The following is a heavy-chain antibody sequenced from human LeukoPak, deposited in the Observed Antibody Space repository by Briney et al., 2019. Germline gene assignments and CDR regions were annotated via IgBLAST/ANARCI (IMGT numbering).Heavy chain of an antibody. CDR3: ARDSQWLNFDY. J-gene: IGHJ4*02. D-gene: IGHD6-19*01. CDR1: GFTFSSYS. Sequence: GGSLRHSCAASGFTFSSYSMNWVRQAPGKGLEWVSSISSSSSYIYYADSVKGRFTISRDNAKNSLYLQMNSLRAEDTAVYYCARDSQWLNFDYWGQGTLVTVSS. CDR2: ISSSSSYI. V-gene: IGHV3-21*01.